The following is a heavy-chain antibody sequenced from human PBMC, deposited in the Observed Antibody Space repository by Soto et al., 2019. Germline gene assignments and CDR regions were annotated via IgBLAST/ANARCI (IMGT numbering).Heavy chain of an antibody. J-gene: IGHJ5*02. CDR1: GDSVSSNSAA. D-gene: IGHD1-26*01. CDR2: TYYRSKWYN. Sequence: SQTLSLTCAISGDSVSSNSAAWNWIRQSPSRGLEWLGRTYYRSKWYNDYAVSVKSRITINPDTSKNQFSLQLNSVTPEDTAVYYCAREEVGRAAGVFEAGDWFDPWGRGTRVSVSS. CDR3: AREEVGRAAGVFEAGDWFDP. V-gene: IGHV6-1*01.